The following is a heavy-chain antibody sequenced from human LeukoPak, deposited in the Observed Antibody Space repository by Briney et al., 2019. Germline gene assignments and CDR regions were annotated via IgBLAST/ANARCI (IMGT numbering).Heavy chain of an antibody. V-gene: IGHV1-69*13. CDR1: GGTFSSYA. D-gene: IGHD1-26*01. Sequence: SVKVSCKASGGTFSSYAISWVRQAPGQGLEWMGGNIPIFGTANYAQKFQGRVTITADESTSTAYMELSSLRSEDTAVYYCARDKGGPLAFRWFDPWGQGTLVTVSS. CDR3: ARDKGGPLAFRWFDP. CDR2: NIPIFGTA. J-gene: IGHJ5*02.